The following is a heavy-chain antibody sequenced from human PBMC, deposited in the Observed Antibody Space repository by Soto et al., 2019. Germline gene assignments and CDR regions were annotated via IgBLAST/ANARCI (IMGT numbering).Heavy chain of an antibody. D-gene: IGHD3-16*02. J-gene: IGHJ4*02. CDR3: ARGPARYLTQWFDY. CDR1: GYTFTSYH. CDR2: MNPNSGDT. V-gene: IGHV1-8*01. Sequence: GASVKVSCKASGYTFTSYHITWVRQAPGQGLEWVGWMNPNSGDTGPAQKFQGRVTLTRNTSITTAYMELSSLRSEDTAVYYCARGPARYLTQWFDYWGQGTLVTVSS.